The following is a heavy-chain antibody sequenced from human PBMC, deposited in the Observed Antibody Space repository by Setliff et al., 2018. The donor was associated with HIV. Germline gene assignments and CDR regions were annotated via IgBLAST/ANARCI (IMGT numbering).Heavy chain of an antibody. CDR2: IYYNGNT. V-gene: IGHV4-31*03. D-gene: IGHD3-10*01. CDR3: ATSPAGEILGSRPFYFDY. CDR1: AGSVSSGGYY. Sequence: SETLSLTCTVSAGSVSSGGYYWSWIRQHPGMGLEWIAYIYYNGNTYYNPSLKSRVTISVDTSKNQFSLKLRSVTAADTAVYYCATSPAGEILGSRPFYFDYWGQGTLVTVSS. J-gene: IGHJ4*02.